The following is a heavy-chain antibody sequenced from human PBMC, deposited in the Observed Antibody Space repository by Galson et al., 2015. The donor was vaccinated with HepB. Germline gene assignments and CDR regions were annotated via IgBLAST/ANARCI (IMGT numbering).Heavy chain of an antibody. J-gene: IGHJ2*01. CDR1: GFTFDDYG. CDR2: INWNGGST. CDR3: ARAYSGSYLYWYFDL. V-gene: IGHV3-20*04. Sequence: LRLSCAASGFTFDDYGMSWVRQAPGKGLEWVSGINWNGGSTGYADSVKGRFTISRDNAKNSLYLQMNSLRAEDTALYYCARAYSGSYLYWYFDLWGRGTLVTVSS. D-gene: IGHD1-26*01.